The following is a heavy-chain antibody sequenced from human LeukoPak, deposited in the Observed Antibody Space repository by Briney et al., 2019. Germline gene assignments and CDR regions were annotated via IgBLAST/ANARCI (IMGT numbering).Heavy chain of an antibody. V-gene: IGHV3-15*01. J-gene: IGHJ4*02. CDR3: TSSGSYGPYYFDY. D-gene: IGHD1-26*01. Sequence: GGSLRLSCAASGFTFSDYYMNWVRQAPGKGLEWVGRIKSKTDGGTTDYAAPVKGRFTISRDDSKNTLYLQMNSLKTEDTAVYYCTSSGSYGPYYFDYWGQGTLVTVSS. CDR2: IKSKTDGGTT. CDR1: GFTFSDYY.